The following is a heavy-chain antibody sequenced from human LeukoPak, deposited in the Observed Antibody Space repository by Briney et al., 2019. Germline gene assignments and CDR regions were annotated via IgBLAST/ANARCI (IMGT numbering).Heavy chain of an antibody. Sequence: SETLSLTCAVYGGSFSGYYWSWIRQPPGKGLEWIGEINHSGSTNYNPSLKSRVTISVDTSKNQFSLKLSSVTAADTAVYYCARVWRYCSGGSCRPTYYFDYGGQGTLVTVSS. J-gene: IGHJ4*02. CDR3: ARVWRYCSGGSCRPTYYFDY. D-gene: IGHD2-15*01. CDR1: GGSFSGYY. CDR2: INHSGST. V-gene: IGHV4-34*01.